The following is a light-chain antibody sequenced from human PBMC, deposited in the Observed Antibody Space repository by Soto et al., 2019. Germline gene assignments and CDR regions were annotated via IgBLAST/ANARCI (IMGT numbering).Light chain of an antibody. J-gene: IGKJ1*01. Sequence: EIVMTQSPATLSVSPGERATLSCRASQSVSSNLAWYQQKPGQAPRLLLYGASTRATGIPARFSGSGSGTEFTLTISSLQYVDFAVYYSQMYNNWPFGQGTKLDIK. CDR3: QMYNNWP. V-gene: IGKV3-15*01. CDR2: GAS. CDR1: QSVSSN.